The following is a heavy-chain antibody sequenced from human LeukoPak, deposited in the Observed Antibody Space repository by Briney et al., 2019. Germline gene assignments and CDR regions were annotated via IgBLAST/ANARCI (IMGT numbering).Heavy chain of an antibody. CDR3: ARDCRCTNGV. CDR2: ISSSSYI. D-gene: IGHD2-8*01. CDR1: GFTFSSYS. V-gene: IGHV3-21*01. J-gene: IGHJ4*02. Sequence: PGGSLRLSCAASGFTFSSYSMTWVRQAPGKGLEWVSSISSSSYIYYADSVKGRFTISRDNAKNSLYLQMNSLRAEDTAVYYCARDCRCTNGVWGQGTLVTVSS.